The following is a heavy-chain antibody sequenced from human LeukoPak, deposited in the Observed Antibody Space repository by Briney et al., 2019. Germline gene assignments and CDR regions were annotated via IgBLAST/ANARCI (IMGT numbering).Heavy chain of an antibody. CDR1: GYTFSRYR. V-gene: IGHV3-7*02. CDR2: IKQDGSEK. J-gene: IGHJ6*02. D-gene: IGHD3-10*01. Sequence: PGGSLRLSCAASGYTFSRYRMSWVRQAPGKGLEWVANIKQDGSEKNYVDSVKGRFTISRDNAKNSLYLQMNSLRAEDTAVYYCARVAKGIYDSGTYYPSYYYYGMDVWGQGTTVTVSS. CDR3: ARVAKGIYDSGTYYPSYYYYGMDV.